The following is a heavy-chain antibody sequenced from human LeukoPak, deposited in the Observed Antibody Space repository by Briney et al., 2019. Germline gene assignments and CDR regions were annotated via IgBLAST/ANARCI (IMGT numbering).Heavy chain of an antibody. CDR1: GGTFSSYA. CDR2: IIPIFGTA. D-gene: IGHD4-17*01. J-gene: IGHJ4*02. V-gene: IGHV1-69*13. Sequence: GASVKVSCKASGGTFSSYAISWVRQAPGQGLEWMGGIIPIFGTANYAQKFQGRVTITADESTSTAYMELSSLRSEDTAVYYCARESSNGDPVDYWGQGTLVTVSS. CDR3: ARESSNGDPVDY.